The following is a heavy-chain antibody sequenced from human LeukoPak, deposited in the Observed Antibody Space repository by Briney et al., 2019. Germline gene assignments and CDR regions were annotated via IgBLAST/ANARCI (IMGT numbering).Heavy chain of an antibody. Sequence: PSETLSLTCAVYGGSFSGYYWSWIRQPPGKGLEWMGEINHSGSTNYNPSLKRRVTISVDTSKNQSSLKLSSVTAADTAVYYCARDPYGDYVFDYWGQGTLVTVSS. CDR2: INHSGST. CDR3: ARDPYGDYVFDY. CDR1: GGSFSGYY. J-gene: IGHJ4*02. V-gene: IGHV4-34*01. D-gene: IGHD4-17*01.